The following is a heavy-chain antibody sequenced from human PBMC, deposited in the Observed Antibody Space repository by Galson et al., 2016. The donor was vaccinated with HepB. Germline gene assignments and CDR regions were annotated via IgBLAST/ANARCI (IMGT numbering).Heavy chain of an antibody. CDR3: STAVASGYFGAGALLGFDS. J-gene: IGHJ4*02. Sequence: SLRLSCAASEFTVSNKYMAWVRQAPGKGLEWLSVIYAGGTPYYSDSARGRFIISRDSSTNTLHLHMKKLRVEDTAIYYCSTAVASGYFGAGALLGFDSWGQGTLVLVSS. D-gene: IGHD3-10*01. CDR1: EFTVSNKY. V-gene: IGHV3-53*01. CDR2: IYAGGTP.